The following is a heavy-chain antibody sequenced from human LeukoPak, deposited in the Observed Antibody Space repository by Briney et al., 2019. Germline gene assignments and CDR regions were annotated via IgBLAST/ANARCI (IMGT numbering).Heavy chain of an antibody. Sequence: PSETLSLSCTVSGGSISSYYWNWIRQPPGKGLEWIGYISYSGSTNYNPSLKSRVTISLDTSKNQFSLKVRSVTAADTAVYYCARGQSGFDFWGQGTLVTVSS. D-gene: IGHD3-3*01. CDR1: GGSISSYY. CDR2: ISYSGST. CDR3: ARGQSGFDF. V-gene: IGHV4-59*01. J-gene: IGHJ4*02.